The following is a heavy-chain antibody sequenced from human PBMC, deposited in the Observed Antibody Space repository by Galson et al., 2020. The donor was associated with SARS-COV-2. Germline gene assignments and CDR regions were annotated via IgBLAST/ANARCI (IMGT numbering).Heavy chain of an antibody. J-gene: IGHJ4*02. CDR1: GFTFSSYS. Sequence: GGSLRLSCAASGFTFSSYSLTWVRQPPGKGLEWVSCISGSGGSTYYADSVKGRLTISRDNYKNTLYLQLNSLRAEDTAVYYCARWIRITLGEPSQYFEDWGQGTLVTVYS. V-gene: IGHV3-23*01. CDR2: ISGSGGST. CDR3: ARWIRITLGEPSQYFED. D-gene: IGHD3-16*01.